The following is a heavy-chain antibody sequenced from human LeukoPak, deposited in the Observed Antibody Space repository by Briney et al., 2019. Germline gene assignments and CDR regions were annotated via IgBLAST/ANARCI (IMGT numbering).Heavy chain of an antibody. CDR3: ATRLRYFDWLQVAYFDY. CDR1: GGTFSSYA. Sequence: ASVKVSCKASGGTFSSYAISWVRQAPGQGLEWMGGIIPIFGTANYAQKFQGRVTITADESTSTAYMELSSLRSEDTAVYYCATRLRYFDWLQVAYFDYWGQGTLVTVSS. CDR2: IIPIFGTA. J-gene: IGHJ4*02. V-gene: IGHV1-69*13. D-gene: IGHD3-9*01.